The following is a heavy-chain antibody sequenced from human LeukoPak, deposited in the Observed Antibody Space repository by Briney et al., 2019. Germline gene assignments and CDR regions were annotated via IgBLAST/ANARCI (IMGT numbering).Heavy chain of an antibody. V-gene: IGHV3-23*01. CDR1: GFTFSSYA. D-gene: IGHD5-12*01. CDR2: ISGSGDNT. J-gene: IGHJ4*02. CDR3: ARRGWLINFDY. Sequence: GGSLRLSCAASGFTFSSYAMSWVRQAPGKGLEWVSAISGSGDNTHYADSVKGRFTISRDNSKNTLYLQMKTLRAEDTAIYYCARRGWLINFDYWGQGTLVTVSS.